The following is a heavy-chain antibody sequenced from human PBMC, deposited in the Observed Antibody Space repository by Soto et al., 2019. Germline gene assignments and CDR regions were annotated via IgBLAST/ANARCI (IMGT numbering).Heavy chain of an antibody. CDR1: GFSLSTNGVG. V-gene: IGHV2-5*02. J-gene: IGHJ5*02. D-gene: IGHD6-13*01. Sequence: QITLKESGPTLVKPTQTLTLTCTFSGFSLSTNGVGVGWIRQPPGKALEWLAPIYWDDDKRYSPSLKSRLTITKDTAKNQLVLTMTNMDPVDTATYYWAHIRSSSWWLAPWGQGTLVTVSS. CDR3: AHIRSSSWWLAP. CDR2: IYWDDDK.